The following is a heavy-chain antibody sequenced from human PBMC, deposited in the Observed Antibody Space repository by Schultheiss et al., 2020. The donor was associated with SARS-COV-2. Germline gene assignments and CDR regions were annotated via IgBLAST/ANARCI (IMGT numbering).Heavy chain of an antibody. J-gene: IGHJ4*02. V-gene: IGHV3-7*01. CDR1: GFTFSSYW. D-gene: IGHD1-1*01. CDR3: ARWRVSRGLTTRHYFDY. CDR2: IKQDGSEK. Sequence: GGSLRLSFAASGFTFSSYWMSWVRQAPGKGLEWVANIKQDGSEKYYVDSVKGRFTISRDNAKNSLYLQMNSLRAEDTAVYYCARWRVSRGLTTRHYFDYWGQGTLVTVSS.